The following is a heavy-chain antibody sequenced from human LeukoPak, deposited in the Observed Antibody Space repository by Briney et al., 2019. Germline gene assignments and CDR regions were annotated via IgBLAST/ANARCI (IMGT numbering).Heavy chain of an antibody. CDR1: GFTFSSYE. Sequence: PGGSLRLSCAASGFTFSSYEMNWVRQAPGKGLEWVSYISSSGSTIYYADSVKGRFTISRDNAKNSLYLQMNSLRAEDTAVYYCARDELWDTVHSSPDAFDIWGQGTMATVSS. D-gene: IGHD1-1*01. V-gene: IGHV3-48*03. CDR2: ISSSGSTI. J-gene: IGHJ3*02. CDR3: ARDELWDTVHSSPDAFDI.